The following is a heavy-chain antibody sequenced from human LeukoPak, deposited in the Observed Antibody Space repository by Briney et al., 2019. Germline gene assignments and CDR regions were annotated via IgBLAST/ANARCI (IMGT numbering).Heavy chain of an antibody. CDR1: GYTFTRYD. D-gene: IGHD2-15*01. CDR3: AREYCSGGSCYDDY. Sequence: ASVKVSCKASGYTFTRYDINWVRQATGQGLEWMGWISAYNGNTNYAQKLQGRVTMTTDTSTSTAYMELRSLRSDDTAVYYCAREYCSGGSCYDDYWGQGTLVTVSS. V-gene: IGHV1-18*01. CDR2: ISAYNGNT. J-gene: IGHJ4*02.